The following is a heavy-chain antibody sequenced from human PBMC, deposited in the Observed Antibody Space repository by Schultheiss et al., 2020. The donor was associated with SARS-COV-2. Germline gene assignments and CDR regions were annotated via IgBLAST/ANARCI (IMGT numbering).Heavy chain of an antibody. J-gene: IGHJ6*02. CDR3: ARVLDCSSTSCYIDYYYGMDV. D-gene: IGHD2-2*02. CDR2: ISSSSSTI. V-gene: IGHV3-48*04. CDR1: GFTFSSYS. Sequence: GESLKISCAASGFTFSSYSMNWVRQAPGKGLEWVSYISSSSSTIYYADSVKGRFTISRDNAKNSLYLQMNSLRAEDTAVYYCARVLDCSSTSCYIDYYYGMDVWGQGTTVTVSS.